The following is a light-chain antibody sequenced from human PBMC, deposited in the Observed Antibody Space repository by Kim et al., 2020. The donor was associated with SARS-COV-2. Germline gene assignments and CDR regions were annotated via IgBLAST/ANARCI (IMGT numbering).Light chain of an antibody. V-gene: IGLV2-14*03. J-gene: IGLJ1*01. CDR3: SSYTSATTPFV. CDR1: SSDIGGYNY. CDR2: DVS. Sequence: QSITISCTGTSSDIGGYNYVSWYQQHPGKAPKLMIYDVSNRPSGVSDRFSGSKSGNTASLTISGLQAEDEADFYCSSYTSATTPFVFGTGTKVTVL.